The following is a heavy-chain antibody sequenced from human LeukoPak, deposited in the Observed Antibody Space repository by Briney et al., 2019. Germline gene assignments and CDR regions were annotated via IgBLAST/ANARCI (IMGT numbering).Heavy chain of an antibody. CDR3: ARGGGLDV. J-gene: IGHJ6*02. V-gene: IGHV3-7*03. D-gene: IGHD3-16*01. Sequence: GGSLRLSCAASGFTFSSHWMNWARQAPGKGLEWVASINHNGNVNYYVDSVKGRFTISRDNAKNSLYLQMSNLRAEDTAVYFCARGGGLDVWGQGATVTVSS. CDR1: GFTFSSHW. CDR2: INHNGNVN.